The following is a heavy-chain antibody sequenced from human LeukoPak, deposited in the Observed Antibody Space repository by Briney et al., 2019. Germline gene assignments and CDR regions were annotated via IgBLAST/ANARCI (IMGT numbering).Heavy chain of an antibody. CDR1: GFTFDDYA. Sequence: QPGGSLRLSCAASGFTFDDYAMHWVRQAPGKGLEWVSGISWNSGSIGYADSVKGRFTISRDNAKNSLYLQMNSLRAEDTALYYCAKGARFLEWLLKWYFDYWGQGTLVTVSS. CDR2: ISWNSGSI. CDR3: AKGARFLEWLLKWYFDY. J-gene: IGHJ4*02. D-gene: IGHD3-3*01. V-gene: IGHV3-9*01.